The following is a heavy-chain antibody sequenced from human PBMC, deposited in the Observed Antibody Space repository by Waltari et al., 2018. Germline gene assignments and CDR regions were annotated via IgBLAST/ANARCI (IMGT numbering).Heavy chain of an antibody. V-gene: IGHV3-23*01. D-gene: IGHD5-18*01. CDR2: VIVSGNFT. CDR1: GFTVTAYA. J-gene: IGHJ4*02. CDR3: VKDGTTGYIYGKAFDL. Sequence: DVKLLESGGGSVQRGGSLRLSCAASGFTVTAYAMIWVGQVSGTGLDCVSSVIVSGNFTFYADSVKCRFSISSDNFNNALYLQMNRLRDDDTAVYYCVKDGTTGYIYGKAFDLWGQGTLVTVSS.